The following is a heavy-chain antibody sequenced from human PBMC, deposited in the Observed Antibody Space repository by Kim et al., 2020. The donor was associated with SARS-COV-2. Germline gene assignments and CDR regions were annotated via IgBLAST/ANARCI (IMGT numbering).Heavy chain of an antibody. D-gene: IGHD5-12*01. CDR2: IYYSGST. J-gene: IGHJ4*02. V-gene: IGHV4-61*01. CDR3: AREMAKDYFDY. CDR1: GGSVSSGSYY. Sequence: SETLSLSCTVSGGSVSSGSYYWSWIRQPPGKGLEWIGYIYYSGSTNYNPSLKSRVTISVDTSKNQFSLKLSSVTAADTAVYYCAREMAKDYFDYWGQGTL.